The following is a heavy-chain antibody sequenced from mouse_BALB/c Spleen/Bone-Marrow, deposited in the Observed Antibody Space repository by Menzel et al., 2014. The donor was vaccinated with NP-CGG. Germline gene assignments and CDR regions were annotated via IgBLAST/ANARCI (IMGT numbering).Heavy chain of an antibody. CDR3: ARMHYYGYVAY. CDR1: GFDFSRYW. CDR2: INPDSSTI. V-gene: IGHV4-1*02. J-gene: IGHJ3*01. Sequence: EVKLMEPGGGLVQPGGSLKLSCAASGFDFSRYWMSWVRQAPGKGLEWIGEINPDSSTINYTPSLKDKFIISRDNAKNTLYLQMSEVRSEDTALYYCARMHYYGYVAYWGQGTLVTVSA. D-gene: IGHD1-2*01.